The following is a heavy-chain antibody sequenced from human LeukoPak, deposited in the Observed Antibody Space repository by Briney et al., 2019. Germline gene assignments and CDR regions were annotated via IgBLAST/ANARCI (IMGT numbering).Heavy chain of an antibody. Sequence: GGSLRLSCAASGSTFSSYGMHWVRQAPGKGLEWVAVIWYDGSSKYYADSVKGRFTISRDNSKNTLYLQMNSLRAEDTAVYYCARALRSGWYLDYWGQGTLVTVSS. CDR3: ARALRSGWYLDY. CDR2: IWYDGSSK. J-gene: IGHJ4*02. CDR1: GSTFSSYG. D-gene: IGHD6-19*01. V-gene: IGHV3-33*01.